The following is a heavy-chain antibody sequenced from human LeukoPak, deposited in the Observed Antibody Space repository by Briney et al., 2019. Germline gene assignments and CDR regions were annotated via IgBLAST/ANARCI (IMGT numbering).Heavy chain of an antibody. CDR1: GFTFSSYG. CDR3: AKGYSSSWQRRAFDI. V-gene: IGHV3-30*02. CDR2: IRYGGSNK. J-gene: IGHJ3*02. Sequence: TGGSLRLSCAASGFTFSSYGMHWVRQAPGKGLEWVAFIRYGGSNKYYADSVKGRFTISRDNSKNTLYLQMNSLRAEDTAVYYCAKGYSSSWQRRAFDIWGQGTMVTVSS. D-gene: IGHD2-2*01.